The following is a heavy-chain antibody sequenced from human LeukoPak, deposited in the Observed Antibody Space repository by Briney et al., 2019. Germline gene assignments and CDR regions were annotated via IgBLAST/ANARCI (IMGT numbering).Heavy chain of an antibody. D-gene: IGHD3-3*01. J-gene: IGHJ4*02. CDR3: ARGRPWSGYYFDF. Sequence: KPSETLSLTCTVSGGSISSGDYYWSWIRQPPGKGLEWIGYIYYSGSTYYNSSLKSRVTISVDMSKNQFSLKLSSVTAADTAVYYCARGRPWSGYYFDFWGQGLLVTVSS. V-gene: IGHV4-30-4*08. CDR2: IYYSGST. CDR1: GGSISSGDYY.